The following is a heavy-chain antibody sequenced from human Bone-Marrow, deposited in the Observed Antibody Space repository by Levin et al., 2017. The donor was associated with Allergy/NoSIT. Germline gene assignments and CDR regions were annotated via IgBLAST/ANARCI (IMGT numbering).Heavy chain of an antibody. V-gene: IGHV4-39*01. CDR2: IYYSGST. CDR3: ARMGGWAVAGTGS. Sequence: SETLSLTCTVSGGSISSSSYYWGWIRQPPGKGLEWIGSIYYSGSTYYNPSLKSRVTISVDTSKNQFSLKLSSVTAADTAVYYCARMGGWAVAGTGSWGQGTMVTVSS. D-gene: IGHD6-19*01. CDR1: GGSISSSSYY. J-gene: IGHJ3*01.